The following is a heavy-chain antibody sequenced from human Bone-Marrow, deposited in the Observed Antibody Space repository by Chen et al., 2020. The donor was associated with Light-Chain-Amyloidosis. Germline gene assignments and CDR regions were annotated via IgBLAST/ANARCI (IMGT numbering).Heavy chain of an antibody. CDR1: GFTFSSYG. Sequence: AQLVESGGGLVQPGGSLRLSCAASGFTFSSYGMHWVRQAPGKGLEWVAVISYDGSNKYYADSVKGRFTISRDNSKNTLYLQMNSLRAEDTAVYYCAKDCGGVGHYYYYYGMDVWGQGTTVTVSS. CDR2: ISYDGSNK. V-gene: IGHV3-30*18. D-gene: IGHD2-21*01. CDR3: AKDCGGVGHYYYYYGMDV. J-gene: IGHJ6*02.